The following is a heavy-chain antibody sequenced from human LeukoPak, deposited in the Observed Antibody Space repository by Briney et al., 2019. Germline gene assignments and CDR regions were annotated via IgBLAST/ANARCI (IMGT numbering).Heavy chain of an antibody. D-gene: IGHD3-16*02. CDR3: AKTVSGSHSYQGGDY. J-gene: IGHJ4*02. CDR2: ISGSGGNT. CDR1: GFTFSSYA. Sequence: GESLKISCAASGFTFSSYAMSWVRQAPGKGLEWVSAISGSGGNTYYADSVKGRFTMSRDNSKNTLYLQMNSLRAEDTAVYFCAKTVSGSHSYQGGDYWGQGTLVTVS. V-gene: IGHV3-23*01.